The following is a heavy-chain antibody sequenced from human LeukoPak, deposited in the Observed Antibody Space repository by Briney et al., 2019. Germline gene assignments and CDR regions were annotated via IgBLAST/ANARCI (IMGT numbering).Heavy chain of an antibody. Sequence: NPSETLSLTCAVYGGSFSGYYWSWIRQPPGKGLEWIGEINHSGSTNYNPSLKSRVTISVDTSKNQFSLKLSSVTAADTAVYYCARLPRGMFDYWGQGTLVTVSS. CDR3: ARLPRGMFDY. CDR1: GGSFSGYY. CDR2: INHSGST. D-gene: IGHD1-26*01. J-gene: IGHJ4*02. V-gene: IGHV4-34*01.